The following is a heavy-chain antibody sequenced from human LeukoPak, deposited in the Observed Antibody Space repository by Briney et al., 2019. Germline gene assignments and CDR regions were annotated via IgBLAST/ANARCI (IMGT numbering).Heavy chain of an antibody. CDR3: ARHPRDIVVVPAAMETTNWFDP. CDR2: INPNSGGT. Sequence: ASVKVSCKASGYTFTGYYMHWVRQAPGQGLEWMGRINPNSGGTNYAQKFQGRVTMTRDTSISTAYMELSRLRSDDTAVYYCARHPRDIVVVPAAMETTNWFDPWGQGTLATVSS. CDR1: GYTFTGYY. J-gene: IGHJ5*02. V-gene: IGHV1-2*06. D-gene: IGHD2-2*01.